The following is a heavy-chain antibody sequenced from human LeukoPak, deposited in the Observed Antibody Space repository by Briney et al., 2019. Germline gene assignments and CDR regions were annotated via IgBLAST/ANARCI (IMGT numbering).Heavy chain of an antibody. CDR2: ISGSGGST. CDR3: AKDQGGSKYYYGMDV. Sequence: GGSLRLSCAASGFTFSSYAMSWVRQAPGKGLEWVSAISGSGGSTYYADSVKGRFTISRDNSKNTLYLQMNSLRAEDTAVYYCAKDQGGSKYYYGMDVWGQGTTVTVSS. V-gene: IGHV3-23*01. CDR1: GFTFSSYA. J-gene: IGHJ6*02. D-gene: IGHD3-16*01.